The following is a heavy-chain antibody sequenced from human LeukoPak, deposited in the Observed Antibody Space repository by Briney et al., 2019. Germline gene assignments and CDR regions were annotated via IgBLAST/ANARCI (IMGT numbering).Heavy chain of an antibody. Sequence: GWSLRLSCAASGFTFSSYGMHWVRRAPGKALEWAAVIWYDGSNKYYADSVKGRFTISRDNSKNTLYLQMNSLRAEDTAVYYCAADVYGDYGAFDIWGQGTMVTVSS. J-gene: IGHJ3*02. CDR1: GFTFSSYG. D-gene: IGHD4-17*01. V-gene: IGHV3-33*08. CDR3: AADVYGDYGAFDI. CDR2: IWYDGSNK.